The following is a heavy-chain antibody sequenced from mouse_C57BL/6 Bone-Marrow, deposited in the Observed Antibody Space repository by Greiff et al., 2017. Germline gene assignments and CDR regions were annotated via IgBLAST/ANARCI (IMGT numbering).Heavy chain of an antibody. CDR3: ARKAYYRYFDV. J-gene: IGHJ1*03. D-gene: IGHD3-2*02. CDR2: IDPSDSYT. V-gene: IGHV1-69*01. Sequence: VQLQQPGAELVMPGASVKLSCKASGYTFTSYWMHWVKQRPGQGLEWIGEIDPSDSYTNYNQKFKGKSTLTVDKSSSTAYMQLSSLTSEDSAVYYCARKAYYRYFDVWGTGTKVTVSS. CDR1: GYTFTSYW.